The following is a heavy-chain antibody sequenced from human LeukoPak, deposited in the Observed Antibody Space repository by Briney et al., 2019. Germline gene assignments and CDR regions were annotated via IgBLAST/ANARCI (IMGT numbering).Heavy chain of an antibody. Sequence: SETLSLTCTVSGGPVTNYHWSWIRQPAGKGLEWIARFYTGGSTTYNPSLNGRATMSVDTSMNHFSLKLTSVTAADTAIYYCATVEVGTVDVFDIWGQGTMVTVSS. CDR2: FYTGGST. CDR3: ATVEVGTVDVFDI. CDR1: GGPVTNYH. V-gene: IGHV4-4*07. J-gene: IGHJ3*02. D-gene: IGHD1-26*01.